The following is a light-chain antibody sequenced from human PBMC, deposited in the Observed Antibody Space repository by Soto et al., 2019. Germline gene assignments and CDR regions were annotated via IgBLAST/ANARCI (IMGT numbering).Light chain of an antibody. CDR1: SSDVGGYEY. CDR2: EVI. CDR3: SSFTSSRTWV. J-gene: IGLJ3*02. V-gene: IGLV2-14*01. Sequence: QSALTQPASVSGSPGQSITISCTGSSSDVGGYEYVSWFQQHPGRAPKLLIYEVITRPSGVSTRFSGSKSANTASLSISGLQPEAEADFYCSSFTSSRTWVFGGGTKLTVL.